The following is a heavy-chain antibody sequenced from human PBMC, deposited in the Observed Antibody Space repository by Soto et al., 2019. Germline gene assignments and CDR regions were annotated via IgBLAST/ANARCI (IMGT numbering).Heavy chain of an antibody. CDR1: GSTFSNYA. V-gene: IGHV3-30*04. D-gene: IGHD2-15*01. CDR2: ISYNGGNR. Sequence: QVQLVESGEGVVQPGRSLRLSCAASGSTFSNYAMHWVRQAPGKGLDCVAVISYNGGNRFYRDYVKGRFTISRDNSKKTVHLQIVSLRYEDAAVYYCARGDREDTAVVIGVRPGEYGVDVWGQGTTVSVSS. J-gene: IGHJ6*02. CDR3: ARGDREDTAVVIGVRPGEYGVDV.